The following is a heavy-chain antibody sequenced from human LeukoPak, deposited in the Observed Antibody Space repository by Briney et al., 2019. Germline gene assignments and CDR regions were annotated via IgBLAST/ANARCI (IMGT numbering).Heavy chain of an antibody. CDR1: GFTLSSYS. CDR3: ARGRPGYFDWLQYFDY. V-gene: IGHV3-21*04. J-gene: IGHJ4*02. D-gene: IGHD3-9*01. Sequence: PGGSLRLSCAASGFTLSSYSMNWVRQAPGKGLEWVSSISSSSSYIYYADSVKGRFTISRDNAKNSLYLQMNSLRAEDTAVYYCARGRPGYFDWLQYFDYWGQGTLVTVSS. CDR2: ISSSSSYI.